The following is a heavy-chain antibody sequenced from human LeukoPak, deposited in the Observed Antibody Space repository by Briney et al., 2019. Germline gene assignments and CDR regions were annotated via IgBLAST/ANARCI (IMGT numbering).Heavy chain of an antibody. Sequence: ASVKVSYKVSGASLSETSIHWVRQAPGQWLEWMGGFDPEDGESIFAQRFQGRFSMTEDTSTDTAYMELRSLRPEDTAVYYCATADKWEPLDYWGPGTLVTVSS. CDR3: ATADKWEPLDY. J-gene: IGHJ4*02. D-gene: IGHD1-26*01. CDR1: GASLSETS. V-gene: IGHV1-24*01. CDR2: FDPEDGES.